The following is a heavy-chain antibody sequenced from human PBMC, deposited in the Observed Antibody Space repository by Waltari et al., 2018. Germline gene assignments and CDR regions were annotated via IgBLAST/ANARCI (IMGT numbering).Heavy chain of an antibody. V-gene: IGHV3-74*01. D-gene: IGHD5-18*01. CDR2: INSDGSST. Sequence: EVQLVGSAGGLVQPGGALRLSCAASGFTLSYYWMHWGRQAPGKGLVWVSRINSDGSSTTYADSVKGRFTLSRDNAKNTLYLQMNSLRAEDTAVYYCASGGYSYGADAFDIWGQGTMVTVSS. CDR1: GFTLSYYW. CDR3: ASGGYSYGADAFDI. J-gene: IGHJ3*02.